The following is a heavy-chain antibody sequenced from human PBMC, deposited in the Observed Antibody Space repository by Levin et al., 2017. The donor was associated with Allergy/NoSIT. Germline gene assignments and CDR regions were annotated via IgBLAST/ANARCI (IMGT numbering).Heavy chain of an antibody. CDR1: GYTFTDYY. CDR3: TKDGEVRGVIAQH. CDR2: INPNSGGT. D-gene: IGHD3-10*01. V-gene: IGHV1-2*02. Sequence: GESLKISCKASGYTFTDYYIHWVRQAPGQGLEWMGWINPNSGGTNYTQKFQGRVTMTRDTSISTVYMGLSGLRSDDTAVYFCTKDGEVRGVIAQHWGQGTLITVSS. J-gene: IGHJ4*02.